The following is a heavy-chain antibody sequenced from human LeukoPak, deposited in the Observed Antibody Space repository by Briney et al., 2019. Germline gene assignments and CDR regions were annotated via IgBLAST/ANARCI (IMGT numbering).Heavy chain of an antibody. Sequence: GGSLRLSCAASGFTLSDHYMDWVRQAPGKGLEWVALISYDGSNQYYADSVKGRFTISRDNSKNTLYLQMNSLRAEDTAVYYCAKVGCRGGSCYGWVPYYSYGLDVWGQGTTVTVSS. J-gene: IGHJ6*02. V-gene: IGHV3-30*18. CDR2: ISYDGSNQ. D-gene: IGHD2-15*01. CDR1: GFTLSDHY. CDR3: AKVGCRGGSCYGWVPYYSYGLDV.